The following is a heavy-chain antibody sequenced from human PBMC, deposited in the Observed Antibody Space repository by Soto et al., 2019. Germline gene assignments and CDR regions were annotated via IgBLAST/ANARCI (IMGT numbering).Heavy chain of an antibody. Sequence: QVQLVESGGGVVQPGRSLRLSCAASGFTFSSYGMHWVRQAPGKGLEWVAVIWYDGSNKYYADSVKGRFTISRDNSKNTLYLQMNSLRAEDTAVYYCARGLERHWLENYYGMDVWGQGTTVTVSS. CDR3: ARGLERHWLENYYGMDV. CDR2: IWYDGSNK. CDR1: GFTFSSYG. V-gene: IGHV3-33*01. D-gene: IGHD6-19*01. J-gene: IGHJ6*02.